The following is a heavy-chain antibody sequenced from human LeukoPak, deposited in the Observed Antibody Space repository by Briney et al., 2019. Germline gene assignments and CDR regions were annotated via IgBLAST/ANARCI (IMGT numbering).Heavy chain of an antibody. CDR2: IIPIFGTA. CDR3: AKSRQCSSTSCYRAGDY. CDR1: GGTFSSYA. Sequence: GSSVKVSCKASGGTFSSYAISWVRQAPGQGLEWMGGIIPIFGTASYAQKFQGRVTITTDESTSTAYMELSSLRSEDTAVYYCAKSRQCSSTSCYRAGDYWGQGTLVTVSS. D-gene: IGHD2-2*02. V-gene: IGHV1-69*05. J-gene: IGHJ4*02.